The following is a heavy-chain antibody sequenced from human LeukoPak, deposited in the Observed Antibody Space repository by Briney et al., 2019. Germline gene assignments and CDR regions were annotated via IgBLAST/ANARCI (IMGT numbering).Heavy chain of an antibody. D-gene: IGHD2-2*01. CDR3: AKEGYCSSTSCYEYYYYYYYMDV. V-gene: IGHV1-2*02. CDR1: GYTFTGYY. J-gene: IGHJ6*03. Sequence: ASVKVSCKASGYTFTGYYMHWARQAPGQGLEWMGWINPNSGGTNYAQKFQGRVTMTRDTSISTAYMELSRLRSDDTAVYYCAKEGYCSSTSCYEYYYYYYYMDVWGKGTTVTVSS. CDR2: INPNSGGT.